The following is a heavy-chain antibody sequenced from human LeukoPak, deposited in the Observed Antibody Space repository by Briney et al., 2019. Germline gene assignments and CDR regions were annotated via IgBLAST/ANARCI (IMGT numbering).Heavy chain of an antibody. CDR3: ARAYYESSEVDVR. CDR1: GYTFTGYY. J-gene: IGHJ4*02. D-gene: IGHD3-22*01. V-gene: IGHV1-2*02. CDR2: INCNSGGT. Sequence: ASVKVSCKASGYTFTGYYMHWVRQAPGQGLEWMGWINCNSGGTKYNAQKFQGRVTMTRDTSINIAYMELSSLRSDDAAIYYCARAYYESSEVDVRWGRGTLVTVSS.